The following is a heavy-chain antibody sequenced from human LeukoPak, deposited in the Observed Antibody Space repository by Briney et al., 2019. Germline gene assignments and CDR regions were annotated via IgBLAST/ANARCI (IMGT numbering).Heavy chain of an antibody. CDR1: GGSFSGYY. V-gene: IGHV4-34*01. J-gene: IGHJ4*02. CDR3: ARRITMIVVVRGYFDY. D-gene: IGHD3-22*01. Sequence: SEPLSLPCAVYGGSFSGYYWSWIRQPPGKGLEWIGEINHSGSTNYNPSLKSRVTISVDTSKNQFSLKLSSVTAADTAVYYCARRITMIVVVRGYFDYWGQGTLVTVSS. CDR2: INHSGST.